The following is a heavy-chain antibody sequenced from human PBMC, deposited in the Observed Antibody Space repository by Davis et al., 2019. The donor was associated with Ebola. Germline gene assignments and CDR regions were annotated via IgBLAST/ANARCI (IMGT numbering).Heavy chain of an antibody. CDR2: IIPIFGQA. J-gene: IGHJ5*02. CDR3: ARDLLRDWTDV. Sequence: SVKVSCKASGGTFSTYTFTWVRQAPGQGLEWLGGIIPIFGQAKYAPKFQDRVTMTADDSTNTVYMELTRLTSEDTAIYYCARDLLRDWTDVWGLGTLVTVSS. V-gene: IGHV1-69*13. CDR1: GGTFSTYT. D-gene: IGHD3-16*01.